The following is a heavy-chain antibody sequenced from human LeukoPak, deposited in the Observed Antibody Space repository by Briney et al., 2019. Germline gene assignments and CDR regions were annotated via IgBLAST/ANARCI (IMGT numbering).Heavy chain of an antibody. D-gene: IGHD7-27*01. V-gene: IGHV3-21*01. J-gene: IGHJ6*03. Sequence: GGSLRLSCAASGFTFSSYAMSWVRQAPGKGLEWVSSISSSSSYIYYADSVKGRFTISRDNAKKSVYLQMNSLRAEDTAVYYCAKDSWGGNYYYYYYMDVWGKGTTVTISS. CDR3: AKDSWGGNYYYYYYMDV. CDR1: GFTFSSYA. CDR2: ISSSSSYI.